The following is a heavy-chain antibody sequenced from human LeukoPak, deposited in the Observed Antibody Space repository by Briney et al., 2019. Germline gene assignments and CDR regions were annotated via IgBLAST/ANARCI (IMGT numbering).Heavy chain of an antibody. D-gene: IGHD3-3*01. CDR3: ARGGLEWLYHFDY. Sequence: ASVKVSCKASGGTFSSYAISWVRQAPGQGLEWMGRIIPILGIANYAQKFQGRVTITADKSTSTAYMELSSLRSEDTAVYYCARGGLEWLYHFDYWGQGTLVTVSS. V-gene: IGHV1-69*04. CDR2: IIPILGIA. CDR1: GGTFSSYA. J-gene: IGHJ4*02.